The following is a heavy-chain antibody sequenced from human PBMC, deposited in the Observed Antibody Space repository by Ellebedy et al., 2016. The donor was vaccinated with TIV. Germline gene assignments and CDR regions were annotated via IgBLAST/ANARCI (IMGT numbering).Heavy chain of an antibody. Sequence: GESLKISCAASGFTFNSYAMHWVRQVPGKGLGWVAVTSYDGTIKHYADSVKGRFTISRDNYKNTLYLQMNSLGAEDTAVYYCAKGDYFDASGYSLGRIDSWGQGTLVTVSS. D-gene: IGHD3-22*01. CDR2: TSYDGTIK. CDR3: AKGDYFDASGYSLGRIDS. CDR1: GFTFNSYA. V-gene: IGHV3-30-3*01. J-gene: IGHJ4*02.